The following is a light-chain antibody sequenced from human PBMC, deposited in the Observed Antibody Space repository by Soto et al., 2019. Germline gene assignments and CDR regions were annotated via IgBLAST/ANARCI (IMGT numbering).Light chain of an antibody. CDR2: AIS. J-gene: IGKJ1*01. CDR3: LQDNNSPWT. V-gene: IGKV1-6*01. Sequence: AIQMTQSPSSLSASVGDRVTISCRASQAIRNDLGWYQQKPGKAPRLLIYAISSLHSGVPSRFSGSGSGTDFTLTISSLQPEDFATYYCLQDNNSPWTFGQGTRVEIK. CDR1: QAIRND.